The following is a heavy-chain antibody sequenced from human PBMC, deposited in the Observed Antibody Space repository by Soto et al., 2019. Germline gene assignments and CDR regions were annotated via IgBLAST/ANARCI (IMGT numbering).Heavy chain of an antibody. CDR3: AKNQGVELVPLATVDWFDP. CDR2: ISGSGFKK. D-gene: IGHD1-26*01. CDR1: GFIFENFG. V-gene: IGHV3-23*01. Sequence: PGGSLRLSCAASGFIFENFGMSWVRQAPGKGLEWISSISGSGFKKYYADSVKGRFTISRDNSKRTVYLELNNLSAEDTAVYHCAKNQGVELVPLATVDWFDPWGQGSVVNVSS. J-gene: IGHJ5*02.